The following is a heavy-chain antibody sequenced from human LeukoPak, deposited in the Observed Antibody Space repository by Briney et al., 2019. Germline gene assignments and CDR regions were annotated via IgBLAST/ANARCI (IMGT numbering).Heavy chain of an antibody. CDR1: GFTFSSYT. V-gene: IGHV3-48*01. CDR2: IGTSSTTI. D-gene: IGHD6-25*01. CDR3: ARFAAGGSYYYYMDV. Sequence: TGGSLRLSCAASGFTFSSYTMNWVRQPPGKGLEWVSNIGTSSTTIYYADSVKGRFTISRDNAKNSLYLQMNSLRADDTAVYYCARFAAGGSYYYYMDVGGKGTTVTASS. J-gene: IGHJ6*03.